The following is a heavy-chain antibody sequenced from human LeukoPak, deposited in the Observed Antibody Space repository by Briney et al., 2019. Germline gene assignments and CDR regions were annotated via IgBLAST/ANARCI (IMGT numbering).Heavy chain of an antibody. V-gene: IGHV1-3*01. Sequence: ASVKVSCKASGNTFTKYVVHWVRQAPGQRPEWMGWINAGNGDTKYSQSFQDRVTITRDTSANTAYMELGSLTSEDTALYYCARDDCGDTCYPGGYWGQGTLVTVSS. CDR1: GNTFTKYV. D-gene: IGHD2-21*01. CDR3: ARDDCGDTCYPGGY. J-gene: IGHJ4*02. CDR2: INAGNGDT.